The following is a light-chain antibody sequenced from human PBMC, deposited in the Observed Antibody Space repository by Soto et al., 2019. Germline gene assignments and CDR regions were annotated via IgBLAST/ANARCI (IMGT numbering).Light chain of an antibody. CDR3: QQYSRYWT. CDR2: EAS. V-gene: IGKV1-5*03. CDR1: QSINSW. J-gene: IGKJ1*01. Sequence: DIQMTQAPSTLSASVGDRVTITCRASQSINSWLAWYQQKPGKAPELLIYEASRLESGVPSRFSGSGSGTEFTLTISSLQPDDFATYYCQQYSRYWTFGQGTKVEIK.